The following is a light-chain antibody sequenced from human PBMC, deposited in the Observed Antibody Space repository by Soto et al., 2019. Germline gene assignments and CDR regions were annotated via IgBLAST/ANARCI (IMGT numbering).Light chain of an antibody. CDR1: SSKIGSNT. J-gene: IGLJ1*01. CDR3: AAWDDSLNVPYV. CDR2: SNN. V-gene: IGLV1-44*01. Sequence: QSVMTQPPSASGTPGQRVTLTCSGSSSKIGSNTVNWYQQLPGTAPKLLIYSNNQRPTGVPDRFSGSKSGTSASLAISGLQSEDEADYYCAAWDDSLNVPYVFGTGTKVTVL.